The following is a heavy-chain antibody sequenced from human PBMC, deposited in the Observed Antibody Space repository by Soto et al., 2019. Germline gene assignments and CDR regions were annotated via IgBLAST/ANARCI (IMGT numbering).Heavy chain of an antibody. Sequence: QEQLPESGPGLVKPSETLSLTCTVSGASLSNYSYYWGWLRQPPGKGLEWIGSAYYSGLKYYNPSFESRAAVSVGTSKNLFSLKLSSVTAADTAIYYCARQRVIVVDNWGFDSWGQGTLVTVSS. D-gene: IGHD3-22*01. CDR1: GASLSNYSYY. J-gene: IGHJ5*01. V-gene: IGHV4-39*01. CDR3: ARQRVIVVDNWGFDS. CDR2: AYYSGLK.